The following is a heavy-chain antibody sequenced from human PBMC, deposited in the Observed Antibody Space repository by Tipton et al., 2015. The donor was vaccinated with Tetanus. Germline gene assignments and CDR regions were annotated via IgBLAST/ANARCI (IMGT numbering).Heavy chain of an antibody. CDR3: ARLVKQWLIPEDY. CDR2: ISGYSGDT. J-gene: IGHJ4*02. D-gene: IGHD3-22*01. CDR1: GYTFISYG. V-gene: IGHV1-18*01. Sequence: QLVQSGAEVKRPGASVKVSCKTSGYTFISYGISWVRQAPGQGLEWMGWISGYSGDTNYAQRLQGRVTVTADTSTSTAYMELRSLRSDDTAVYFCARLVKQWLIPEDYWGQGTLVTVSS.